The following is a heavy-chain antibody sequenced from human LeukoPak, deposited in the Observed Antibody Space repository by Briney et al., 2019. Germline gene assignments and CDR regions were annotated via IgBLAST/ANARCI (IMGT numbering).Heavy chain of an antibody. CDR1: GYSFTSYW. D-gene: IGHD6-19*01. V-gene: IGHV5-51*01. CDR3: ARLAAADYSSGWPYYFDY. J-gene: IGHJ4*02. Sequence: GESLKISCKGSGYSFTSYWIGWVRRMPGKGLEWMGIIYPGDSDTRYSPSFQGQVTISADKSISTAYLQWSSLKASDTAMYYCARLAAADYSSGWPYYFDYWGQGTLVTVSS. CDR2: IYPGDSDT.